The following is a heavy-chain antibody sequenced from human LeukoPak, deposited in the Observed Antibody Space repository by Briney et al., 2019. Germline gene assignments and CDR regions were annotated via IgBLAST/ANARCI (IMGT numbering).Heavy chain of an antibody. CDR3: ARVWSTTSTGLNWFDP. CDR1: GYTFTGYY. J-gene: IGHJ5*02. CDR2: INPSAGDT. Sequence: ASVKVSCKASGYTFTGYYMHWVRQAPGQGLEWMGWINPSAGDTKYSQRFQGRVTMTRDTSISTAYMELRSLTSDDTAVYYCARVWSTTSTGLNWFDPWGQGALVTVSS. V-gene: IGHV1-2*02. D-gene: IGHD2-2*01.